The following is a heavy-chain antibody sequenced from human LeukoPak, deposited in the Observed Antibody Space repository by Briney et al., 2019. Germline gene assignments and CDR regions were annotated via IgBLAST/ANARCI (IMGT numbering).Heavy chain of an antibody. CDR1: GFTFTTYA. V-gene: IGHV3-23*01. J-gene: IGHJ4*02. CDR2: ISGSGGST. Sequence: PGGSLRLSCAASGFTFTTYAMSWVRQAPGKGLEWVSAISGSGGSTYYADSVKGRFTISRDNSKNTLYLQMNSLRAEDTAVYYCAKYESTVVRRFDYWGQGTLVTVSS. D-gene: IGHD4-23*01. CDR3: AKYESTVVRRFDY.